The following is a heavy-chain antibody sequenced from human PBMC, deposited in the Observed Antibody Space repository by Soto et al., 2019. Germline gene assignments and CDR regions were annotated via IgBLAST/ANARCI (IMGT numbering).Heavy chain of an antibody. CDR3: TRHSTNWYYFDY. Sequence: QVPLQESGPGLVKPSETLSLTCTVSGGSISSYYWSWIRQCPGKGLEWIGYIHYSGSTNYNPSLKSRVIISVDTSKNQFSLKLSSVTAADTAVYYCTRHSTNWYYFDYWGQGTLVTVSS. D-gene: IGHD6-13*01. V-gene: IGHV4-59*08. J-gene: IGHJ4*02. CDR2: IHYSGST. CDR1: GGSISSYY.